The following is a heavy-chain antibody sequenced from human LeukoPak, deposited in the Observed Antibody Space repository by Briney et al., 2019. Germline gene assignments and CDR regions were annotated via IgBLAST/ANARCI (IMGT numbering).Heavy chain of an antibody. Sequence: GGSLRLSCAASGFIFRHYTMTWVRQAPGKGLEWVSHIRSNGDDIRYADFVEGRFTISRDDAKNSLFLQMNSLRAEDTAVYYCAKDRRWGSSMSYFDYWGQGTLVTVSS. CDR1: GFIFRHYT. D-gene: IGHD6-6*01. J-gene: IGHJ4*02. CDR2: IRSNGDDI. CDR3: AKDRRWGSSMSYFDY. V-gene: IGHV3-21*05.